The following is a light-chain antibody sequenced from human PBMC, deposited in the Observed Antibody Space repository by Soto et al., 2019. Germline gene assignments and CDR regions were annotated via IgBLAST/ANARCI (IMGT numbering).Light chain of an antibody. V-gene: IGKV4-1*01. CDR3: QQYHTTPNT. Sequence: DVVMTQSPDSLAVSLGERAAINCKSSQNLLFSSNNKNSLAWYQQKPWQPPKLLIYWASTRESGAPDRFSGSGSGRDFTLTISSLQAEDVAVDYCQQYHTTPNTFGQGTKVEIK. CDR2: WAS. CDR1: QNLLFSSNNKNS. J-gene: IGKJ2*01.